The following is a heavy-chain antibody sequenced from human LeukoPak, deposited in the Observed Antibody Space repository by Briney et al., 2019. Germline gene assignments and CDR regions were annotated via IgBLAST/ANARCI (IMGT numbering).Heavy chain of an antibody. CDR3: ARGPPDSQWLVWYYFDY. V-gene: IGHV4-59*01. D-gene: IGHD6-19*01. J-gene: IGHJ4*02. Sequence: PSETLSLTCAVSGGSISNYYWSWIRQPPGKGLDWIGYIYYSGSTKYNSALKGRVTISVDTSKNQFSLFLSSVTAADTAVYYCARGPPDSQWLVWYYFDYWGQGTLVTVSS. CDR1: GGSISNYY. CDR2: IYYSGST.